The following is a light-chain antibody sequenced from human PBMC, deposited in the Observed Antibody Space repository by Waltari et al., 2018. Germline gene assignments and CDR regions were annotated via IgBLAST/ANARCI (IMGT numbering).Light chain of an antibody. CDR1: QSVGTF. CDR2: GAS. J-gene: IGKJ1*01. CDR3: QHYVRLPVT. V-gene: IGKV3-20*01. Sequence: IVLTQSPGTLSLSPGERATLACRASQSVGTFLVWYQQKPGQAPRLLIQGASTRATGAPDRCSGSGSETDFSLTISRLEPEDFAMYYCQHYVRLPVTFGQGAKVEI.